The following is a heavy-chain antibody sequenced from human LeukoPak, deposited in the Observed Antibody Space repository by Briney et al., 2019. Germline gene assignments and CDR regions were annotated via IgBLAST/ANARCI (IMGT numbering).Heavy chain of an antibody. CDR3: ARRTTGTTLDYFDY. J-gene: IGHJ4*02. Sequence: KPSETLSLTCAVSGYSISSGYYWGWIRPPPGKGLEWIGSIYYSGSTYYNPSLKSRVTISVDTSKNQFSLKLSSVTAADTAVYYCARRTTGTTLDYFDYWGQGTLVTVSS. V-gene: IGHV4-38-2*01. D-gene: IGHD1-1*01. CDR1: GYSISSGYY. CDR2: IYYSGST.